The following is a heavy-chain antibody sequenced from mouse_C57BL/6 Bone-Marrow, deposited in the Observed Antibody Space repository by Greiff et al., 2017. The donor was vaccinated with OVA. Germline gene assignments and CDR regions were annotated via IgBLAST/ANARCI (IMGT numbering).Heavy chain of an antibody. D-gene: IGHD1-1*01. CDR2: IYPGNSDT. J-gene: IGHJ1*03. Sequence: VQLQQSGTVLARPGASVKMSCKTSGYTFTSYWMHWVKQRPGQGLEWIGAIYPGNSDTSYNQKFKGKAKLTAVTSASTAYMELSSLTNEDSAVYYCTRGDYYGRYFDVWGTGTTVTVSS. V-gene: IGHV1-5*01. CDR1: GYTFTSYW. CDR3: TRGDYYGRYFDV.